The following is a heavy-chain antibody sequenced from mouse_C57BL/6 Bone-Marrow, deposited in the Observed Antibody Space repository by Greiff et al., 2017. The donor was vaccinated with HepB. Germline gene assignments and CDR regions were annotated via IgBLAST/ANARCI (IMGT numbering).Heavy chain of an antibody. D-gene: IGHD2-5*01. CDR1: GYTFTSYW. V-gene: IGHV1-52*01. Sequence: QVQLQQPGAELVRPGSSVKLSCKASGYTFTSYWMHWVKQRPIQGLEWIGNIDPSDSETHYNQKFKDKATLTVDKSSSTAYMQLSSLTSEDSAVYYCARRGESYYSNYGLGDYWGQGTTLTVSS. CDR3: ARRGESYYSNYGLGDY. J-gene: IGHJ2*01. CDR2: IDPSDSET.